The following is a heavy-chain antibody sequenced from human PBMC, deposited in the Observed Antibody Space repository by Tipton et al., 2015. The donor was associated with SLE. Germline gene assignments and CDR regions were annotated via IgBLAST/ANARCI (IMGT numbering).Heavy chain of an antibody. CDR3: ARVGGAFDY. CDR2: IYYSGST. Sequence: TLSLTCTVSGGSISGHYWSWIRQPPGKGLEWIGYIYYSGSTNYNPSLKSRVTISVDTSKNQFSLKLNSVTAADTAVYYCARVGGAFDYWGQGTLVTVSP. D-gene: IGHD1-26*01. J-gene: IGHJ4*02. V-gene: IGHV4-59*11. CDR1: GGSISGHY.